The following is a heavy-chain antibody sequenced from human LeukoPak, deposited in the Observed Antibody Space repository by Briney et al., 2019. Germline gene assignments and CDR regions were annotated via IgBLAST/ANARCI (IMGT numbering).Heavy chain of an antibody. V-gene: IGHV1-69*04. CDR2: IIPILGIA. CDR3: ARGPMDGSGSLNV. CDR1: GGTFSSYA. D-gene: IGHD3-10*01. Sequence: ASVKVSCKASGGTFSSYAISWVRQAPGQGLEWMGRIIPILGIANYAQKFQGRVTITADKSTSTAYMELSSLRSEDTAVYYCARGPMDGSGSLNVWGQGTTVTVSS. J-gene: IGHJ6*02.